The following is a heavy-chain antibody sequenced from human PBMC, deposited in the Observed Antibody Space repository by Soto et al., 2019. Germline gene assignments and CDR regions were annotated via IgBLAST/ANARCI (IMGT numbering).Heavy chain of an antibody. Sequence: EVQLVESGGGLVQPGRSLRLSCATSGFTFNDYAMHWVRQAPGKGLEWVSGLSWNSGGIDYADSVKGRFTISRDNAKNSMYLQMNSLRVEDTALYYCVNLRYSADTGNFDYWGQGTLVTVSS. D-gene: IGHD5-12*01. CDR2: LSWNSGGI. CDR1: GFTFNDYA. CDR3: VNLRYSADTGNFDY. V-gene: IGHV3-9*01. J-gene: IGHJ4*02.